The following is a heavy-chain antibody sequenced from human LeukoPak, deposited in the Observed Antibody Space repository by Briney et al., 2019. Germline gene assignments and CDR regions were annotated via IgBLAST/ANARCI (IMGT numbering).Heavy chain of an antibody. CDR2: ISYDGSNK. CDR1: GFTFSSYG. CDR3: ASSPSAYYYYYYMDV. Sequence: GRSLRLSCAASGFTFSSYGMHWVRQAPGKGLEWVAVISYDGSNKYYADSVKGRFTISRDNSKNTLYLQMNSLRAEDTAVYYCASSPSAYYYYYYMDVWGKGTTVTVSS. J-gene: IGHJ6*03. V-gene: IGHV3-30*03.